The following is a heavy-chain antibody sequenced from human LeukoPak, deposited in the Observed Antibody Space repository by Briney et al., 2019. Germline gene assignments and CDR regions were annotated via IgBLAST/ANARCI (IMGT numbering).Heavy chain of an antibody. D-gene: IGHD3-22*01. Sequence: GGSLRLSCAASGFTFSDYYMSWVRQAPGKGLEWVSAISGSGGSTYYADSVKGRFTISRDNSKNTLYLQMNSLRAEDTAVYYCAKSGYDSSGYYYDDYWGQGTLVTVSS. J-gene: IGHJ4*02. CDR3: AKSGYDSSGYYYDDY. V-gene: IGHV3-23*01. CDR2: ISGSGGST. CDR1: GFTFSDYY.